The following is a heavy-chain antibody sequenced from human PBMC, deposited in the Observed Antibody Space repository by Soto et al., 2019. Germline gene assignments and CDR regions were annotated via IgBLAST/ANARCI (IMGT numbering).Heavy chain of an antibody. V-gene: IGHV3-21*01. CDR3: ARDVSRLESDP. Sequence: EVQLVESGGGLVKPGGSLRLSCAASGFTFSSYSMNWVRQAPGKGLEWVSYISSSSSYIYYADSVKGRFTISRDNAKNSLYLQMNSLRAEDTAVYYCARDVSRLESDPWGQGTLVTVSS. CDR1: GFTFSSYS. J-gene: IGHJ5*02. D-gene: IGHD3-22*01. CDR2: ISSSSSYI.